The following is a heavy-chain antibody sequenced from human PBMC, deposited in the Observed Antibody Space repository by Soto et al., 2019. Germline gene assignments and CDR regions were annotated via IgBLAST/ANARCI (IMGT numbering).Heavy chain of an antibody. CDR1: GVSIISGGYY. CDR2: IYYSGST. V-gene: IGHV4-31*03. D-gene: IGHD3-22*01. Sequence: SDTLSLTCTVSGVSIISGGYYWSWIRQHPGKFLEWIGYIYYSGSTYYNPSLKSRVTISVDTSKNQFSLKLSSVTAADTAVYYCARGGVLGYYHDSRGTGYGMDVWGQGTTVTVSS. CDR3: ARGGVLGYYHDSRGTGYGMDV. J-gene: IGHJ6*02.